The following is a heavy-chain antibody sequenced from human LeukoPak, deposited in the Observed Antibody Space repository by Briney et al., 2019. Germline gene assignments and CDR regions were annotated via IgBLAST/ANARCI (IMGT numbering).Heavy chain of an antibody. V-gene: IGHV3-21*01. CDR2: ISGSGNYI. Sequence: KSGGSLRLSCAASGFTFNHYSMNWVRLAPGKGLEWVSSISGSGNYIYYADSVKGRFTISRDNANNSLYLQMNSLRAEDTALYYCARGDRLWTRGGGNFDLWGRGSLVTVFS. J-gene: IGHJ2*01. CDR3: ARGDRLWTRGGGNFDL. D-gene: IGHD3/OR15-3a*01. CDR1: GFTFNHYS.